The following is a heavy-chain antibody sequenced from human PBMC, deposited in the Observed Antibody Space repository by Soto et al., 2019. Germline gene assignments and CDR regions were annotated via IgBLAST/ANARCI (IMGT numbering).Heavy chain of an antibody. V-gene: IGHV4-59*08. CDR1: GGSINGYY. CDR3: ALLRYFDWLLDY. J-gene: IGHJ4*02. D-gene: IGHD3-9*01. CDR2: IYYSGST. Sequence: SETLSLTCTVSGGSINGYYWSWIRQPPGRGLEWIGYIYYSGSTNYNPSLKSRVTMSVDTSKNQFSLKLSSVAAADTAVYYCALLRYFDWLLDYWGQGTLVTVSS.